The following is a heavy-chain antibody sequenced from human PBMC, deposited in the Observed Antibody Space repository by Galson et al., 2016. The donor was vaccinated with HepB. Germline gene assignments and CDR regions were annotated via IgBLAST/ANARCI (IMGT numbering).Heavy chain of an antibody. CDR1: GGSISSSSYY. J-gene: IGHJ3*02. D-gene: IGHD3-22*01. CDR2: ISYSGST. Sequence: SETLSLTCTVSGGSISSSSYYWDWIRQPPGMGLEWIGSISYSGSTYYNPSLKSRVTISVDTSKNQFSLKLSSVTAADTAVYYCARQDYYASSGYIDALDIWGQGTMGIVSS. V-gene: IGHV4-39*01. CDR3: ARQDYYASSGYIDALDI.